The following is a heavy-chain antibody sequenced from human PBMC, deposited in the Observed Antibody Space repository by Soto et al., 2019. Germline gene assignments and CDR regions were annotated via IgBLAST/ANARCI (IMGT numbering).Heavy chain of an antibody. D-gene: IGHD1-1*01. CDR3: ARRAETNGWNGFGADKYYFDF. CDR2: MNPNTGNS. V-gene: IGHV1-8*01. CDR1: GYTFTSYD. Sequence: GASGKVSWKAAGYTFTSYDIYWVRQATGQGLEWMGWMNPNTGNSGYAQKFQGRVTMTSDTSISTAHMELSSLRSEDTAVYYCARRAETNGWNGFGADKYYFDFWGQGTLVTVSS. J-gene: IGHJ4*02.